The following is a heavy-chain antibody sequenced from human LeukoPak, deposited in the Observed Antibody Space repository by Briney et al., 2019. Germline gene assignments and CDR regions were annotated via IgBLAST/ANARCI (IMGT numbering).Heavy chain of an antibody. Sequence: ASVKVSCKASGYTFTSYYLYWVRQAPGQGLEWMGVINPSGGSTSSAQKFQGRVTMTRDTSTSTVYMELRSLRSEDTAVYYCARGPGPADDGGGYCFDYWGQGTLVTVSS. J-gene: IGHJ4*02. CDR3: ARGPGPADDGGGYCFDY. D-gene: IGHD3-22*01. CDR2: INPSGGST. V-gene: IGHV1-46*01. CDR1: GYTFTSYY.